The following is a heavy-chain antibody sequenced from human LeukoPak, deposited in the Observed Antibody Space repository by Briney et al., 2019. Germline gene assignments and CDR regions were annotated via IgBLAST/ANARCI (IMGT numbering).Heavy chain of an antibody. Sequence: GGSLRLSCAASGFTFSRYSMNWVRQAPGKGLEWVASISSTSTFIYSADSVKGRFTISRDTAKNPLFLQMNSLRAEDTAIYYCARDYFDSSDYPQTYYYYYMDDWGKGTTVTVSS. CDR1: GFTFSRYS. J-gene: IGHJ6*03. V-gene: IGHV3-21*01. CDR2: ISSTSTFI. CDR3: ARDYFDSSDYPQTYYYYYMDD. D-gene: IGHD3-22*01.